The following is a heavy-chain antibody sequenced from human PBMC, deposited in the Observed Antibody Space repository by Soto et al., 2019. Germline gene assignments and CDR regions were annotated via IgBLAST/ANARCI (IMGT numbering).Heavy chain of an antibody. V-gene: IGHV3-72*01. CDR2: TRSRAKNYAT. J-gene: IGHJ4*02. CDR1: GFTFNDYY. Sequence: PGGSLRLSCATSGFTFNDYYIDWVRQAPGKGLEWVGRTRSRAKNYATEYAAPIEGRFLISRDDSKTSVYLQMNNLKSEDTAVYYCSRGITFGGIIIIGYWGQGTLVTVSS. CDR3: SRGITFGGIIIIGY. D-gene: IGHD3-16*02.